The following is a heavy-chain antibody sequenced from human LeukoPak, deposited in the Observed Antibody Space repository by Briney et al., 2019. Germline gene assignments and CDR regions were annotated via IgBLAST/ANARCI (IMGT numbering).Heavy chain of an antibody. D-gene: IGHD3-10*01. CDR1: GGSISSSSYY. V-gene: IGHV4-39*01. J-gene: IGHJ4*02. CDR3: ARQTTVRGVIITLRRPRYFDY. Sequence: PSETLSLTCTVSGGSISSSSYYWGWIRQPPGKGLEWIGSIYYSGSTYYNPSLKSRVTISVDTSKNQFSLKLSSVTAADTAVYYCARQTTVRGVIITLRRPRYFDYWGQGTLVTVSS. CDR2: IYYSGST.